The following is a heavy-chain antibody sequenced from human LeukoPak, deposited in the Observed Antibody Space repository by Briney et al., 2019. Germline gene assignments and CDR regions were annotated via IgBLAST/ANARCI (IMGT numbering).Heavy chain of an antibody. J-gene: IGHJ4*02. CDR3: ARAPVKMIAFDY. V-gene: IGHV4-59*01. D-gene: IGHD3-22*01. CDR2: IYYSGST. Sequence: SETLSLTCSVSGGSIRSNYWSWIRQPPGKGLEWIGYIYYSGSTNYNPSLKSRVTISVDTSKNQFSLKLSSVTAADTAVYYSARAPVKMIAFDYWGQGTLVTVSS. CDR1: GGSIRSNY.